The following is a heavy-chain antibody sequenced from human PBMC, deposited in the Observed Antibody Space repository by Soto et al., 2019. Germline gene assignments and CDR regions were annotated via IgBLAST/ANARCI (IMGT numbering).Heavy chain of an antibody. V-gene: IGHV3-48*01. CDR1: GFTFSSYS. D-gene: IGHD1-26*01. CDR3: ARHLVDPWYMDV. CDR2: ISSSSSTI. Sequence: GGSLRLSCAASGFTFSSYSMNWVRQAPGKGLEWVSYISSSSSTIYYADSVKGRFTISRDNAKNSLNLQMNSLRAEDTAVYYCARHLVDPWYMDVWGKGTTVTVSS. J-gene: IGHJ6*03.